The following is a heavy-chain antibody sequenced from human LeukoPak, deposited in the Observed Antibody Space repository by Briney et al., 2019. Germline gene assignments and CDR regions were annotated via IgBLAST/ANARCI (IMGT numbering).Heavy chain of an antibody. V-gene: IGHV4-59*01. CDR3: ARDWGPYSGLGMDV. Sequence: SETLSLTCTVSGSSISSYYWSWIRQPPGKGLEWMGYTYYSGYTNYNPSLKSRVTTSIDTSKNQFSLKLSSVTAADTAVYYCARDWGPYSGLGMDVWGQGTTVTVSS. J-gene: IGHJ6*02. CDR1: GSSISSYY. CDR2: TYYSGYT. D-gene: IGHD6-13*01.